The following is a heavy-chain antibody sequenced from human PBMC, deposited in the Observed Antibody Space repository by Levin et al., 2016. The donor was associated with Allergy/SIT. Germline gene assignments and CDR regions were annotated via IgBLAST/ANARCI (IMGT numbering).Heavy chain of an antibody. CDR1: GGSFSGYY. V-gene: IGHV4-59*08. Sequence: SETLSLTCTVYGGSFSGYYWTWIRQPPGKGLEWIGYIYHTGLTDYNPSLESRVTILVDTSKNQFSLRLRSVTAADTAVYYCARHRGTPMLSDNWFDPWGQGTLVTVSS. J-gene: IGHJ5*02. CDR3: ARHRGTPMLSDNWFDP. D-gene: IGHD3-10*01. CDR2: IYHTGLT.